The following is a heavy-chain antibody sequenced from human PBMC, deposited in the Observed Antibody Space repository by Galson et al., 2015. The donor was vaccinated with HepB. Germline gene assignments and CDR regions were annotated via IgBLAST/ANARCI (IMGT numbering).Heavy chain of an antibody. CDR2: ISYDGSNK. V-gene: IGHV3-30*04. CDR3: ARGLGGDTAMVSEFDY. Sequence: SLRLSCAASGFTFSSYAMHWVRQAPGKGLEWVAVISYDGSNKYYADSVKGRFTISRDNSKNTLYLQMNSLRAEDTAVYYCARGLGGDTAMVSEFDYWGQGTLVTVSS. CDR1: GFTFSSYA. J-gene: IGHJ4*02. D-gene: IGHD5-18*01.